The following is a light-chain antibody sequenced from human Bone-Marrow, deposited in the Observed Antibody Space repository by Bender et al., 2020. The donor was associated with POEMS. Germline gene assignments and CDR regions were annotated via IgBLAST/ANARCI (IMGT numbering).Light chain of an antibody. J-gene: IGLJ2*01. CDR2: GNS. CDR3: AAWDDRLNAVV. Sequence: QSVLTQPPSVSGAPGQRVTIPCTGSSSNIGTGYDVHWYQLLPGTAPKLLIYGNSNRPSGVPDRFSGSKSGTSASLAISGLQSEDEADYYCAAWDDRLNAVVFGGGTKLTVL. V-gene: IGLV1-50*01. CDR1: SSNIGTGYD.